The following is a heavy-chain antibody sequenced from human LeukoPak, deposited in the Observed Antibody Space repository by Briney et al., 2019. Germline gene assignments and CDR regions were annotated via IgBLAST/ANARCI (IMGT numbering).Heavy chain of an antibody. CDR2: IYYSGST. CDR3: ARLVVVAATWPTEEYYLDY. D-gene: IGHD2-15*01. Sequence: PSETLSLTCTVSGGSISSGGYYWSWIRQHPGKGLEWIGYIYYSGSTYYNPSLKSRVTISVDTSKNQFSLKLSSVTAADTAVYYCARLVVVAATWPTEEYYLDYWGQGTLVTVSS. V-gene: IGHV4-31*03. CDR1: GGSISSGGYY. J-gene: IGHJ4*02.